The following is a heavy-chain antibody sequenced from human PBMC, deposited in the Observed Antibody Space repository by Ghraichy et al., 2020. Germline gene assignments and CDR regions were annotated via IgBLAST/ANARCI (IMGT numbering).Heavy chain of an antibody. CDR3: ARAESYWAGGIDAFDI. Sequence: SETLSLTCTVSGGSISTYYWSWIRQPPGKGLEWIGYIYYSGSTNYNPSLKSRVTISVDTSKNQFSLKLSSVTAADTAVYYCARAESYWAGGIDAFDIWGQGTMVTVSS. CDR1: GGSISTYY. CDR2: IYYSGST. D-gene: IGHD2-8*02. J-gene: IGHJ3*02. V-gene: IGHV4-59*01.